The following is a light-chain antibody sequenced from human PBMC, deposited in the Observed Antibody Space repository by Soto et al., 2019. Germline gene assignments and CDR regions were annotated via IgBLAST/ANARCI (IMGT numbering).Light chain of an antibody. J-gene: IGKJ3*01. CDR1: QSLLHSNGYNY. V-gene: IGKV2-28*01. Sequence: DLVMTQSPLSLPVTPGEPASISCRSSQSLLHSNGYNYLDWYLQKPGQSPQLLIYLGSNRASGVPDRFSGSGSGTDFTLIISRVEAEDVGVYYCMQALQTPRTFGPGTKVDIK. CDR2: LGS. CDR3: MQALQTPRT.